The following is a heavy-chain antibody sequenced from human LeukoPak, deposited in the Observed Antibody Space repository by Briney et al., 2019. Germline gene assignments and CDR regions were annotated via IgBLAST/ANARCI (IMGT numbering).Heavy chain of an antibody. V-gene: IGHV1-2*02. Sequence: ASVKLSCKASGYTFTGYYMHWVRQAPGQGLEWMGWTNPNSGGTNYAQMFHGRVTMTRDTSISTAYMELSRLRSDDTAVYYCAIEGYCSGGSPEGFYYYYGMYVWGQGTTVTVSS. D-gene: IGHD2-15*01. CDR3: AIEGYCSGGSPEGFYYYYGMYV. CDR2: TNPNSGGT. J-gene: IGHJ6*02. CDR1: GYTFTGYY.